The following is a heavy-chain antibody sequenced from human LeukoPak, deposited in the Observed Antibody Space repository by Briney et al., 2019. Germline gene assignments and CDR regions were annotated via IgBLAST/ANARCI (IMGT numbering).Heavy chain of an antibody. J-gene: IGHJ4*02. Sequence: SRPTLVKPTQTLTLTCTFSGFSLSTSGVGVGWIRQPPGKALERHAIIYWNDDKRSSPPLKSRLTITKDTSKNQVVLTMSNMDPVDTATYYCAHTEYYYDSSGYDYWGQGTLVTVSS. V-gene: IGHV2-5*01. CDR1: GFSLSTSGVG. CDR3: AHTEYYYDSSGYDY. CDR2: IYWNDDK. D-gene: IGHD3-22*01.